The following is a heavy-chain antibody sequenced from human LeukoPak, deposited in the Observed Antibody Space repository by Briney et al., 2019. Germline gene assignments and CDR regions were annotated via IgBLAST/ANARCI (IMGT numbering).Heavy chain of an antibody. CDR1: GFTFSSYW. CDR2: INSDGSST. D-gene: IGHD2-15*01. J-gene: IGHJ3*02. V-gene: IGHV3-74*01. CDR3: ASMVAATPVGLAFDI. Sequence: GGSLRLSCAASGFTFSSYWMHWVRQAPGKGLVWVSRINSDGSSTSYADSVKGRFTISRDNAKNTLYLQMNSLRAEDTAVYYCASMVAATPVGLAFDIWGQGTMVTVSS.